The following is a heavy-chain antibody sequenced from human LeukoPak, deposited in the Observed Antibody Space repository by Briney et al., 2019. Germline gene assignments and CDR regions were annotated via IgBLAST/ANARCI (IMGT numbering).Heavy chain of an antibody. Sequence: PGESLKISCPGSGYSFTSYWIDWVRQMPGKGLEWMVIIYPGDSDTRYSPSFQGQVTISADKSISTAYLQWSSLKASDTAMYYCARVNSGSYWVGAFDIWGQGTMVTVSS. V-gene: IGHV5-51*03. J-gene: IGHJ3*02. CDR2: IYPGDSDT. D-gene: IGHD1-26*01. CDR3: ARVNSGSYWVGAFDI. CDR1: GYSFTSYW.